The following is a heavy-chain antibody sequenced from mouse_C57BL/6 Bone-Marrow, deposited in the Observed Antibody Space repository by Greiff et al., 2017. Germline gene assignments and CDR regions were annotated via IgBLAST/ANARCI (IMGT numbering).Heavy chain of an antibody. J-gene: IGHJ3*01. CDR1: GYTFTSST. V-gene: IGHV1-4*01. CDR2: INPSSGYT. CDR3: ARWKGAWFAY. Sequence: VQLQQSGAELARPGASVKMSCKASGYTFTSSTMHWVKQRPGQGLEWIGYINPSSGYTKYNQKFKDKATLTADKSSSTAYMQLSSLTSEDSAVYYCARWKGAWFAYWDQGTLVTVSA.